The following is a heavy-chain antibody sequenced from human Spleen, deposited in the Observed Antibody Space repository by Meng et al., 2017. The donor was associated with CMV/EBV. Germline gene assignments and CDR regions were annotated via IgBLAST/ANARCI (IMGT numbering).Heavy chain of an antibody. J-gene: IGHJ6*02. CDR1: GGSFSGYY. CDR2: INHSGST. CDR3: ARGKGYCSGGSCYHYYGMDV. D-gene: IGHD2-15*01. V-gene: IGHV4-34*01. Sequence: GSLRLSCAVYGGSFSGYYWSWIRQPPGKGLEWIGEINHSGSTNYNPPLKSRVTISVDTSKNQFSLKLSSVTAADTAVYYCARGKGYCSGGSCYHYYGMDVWGQGTTVTVSS.